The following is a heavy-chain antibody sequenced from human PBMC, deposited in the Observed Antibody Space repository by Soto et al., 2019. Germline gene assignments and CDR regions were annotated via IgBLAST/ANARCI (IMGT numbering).Heavy chain of an antibody. Sequence: SVKISCKASGHSLNKYDINWVRQAPGQGLECMGVVKPNSGEAGFAQKFHDRITMTRKASITAVYPDFSSLRSDDTAVYLCSATVGLWVQGTLVTVSS. CDR2: VKPNSGEA. D-gene: IGHD2-15*01. J-gene: IGHJ1*01. V-gene: IGHV1-8*01. CDR1: GHSLNKYD. CDR3: SATVGL.